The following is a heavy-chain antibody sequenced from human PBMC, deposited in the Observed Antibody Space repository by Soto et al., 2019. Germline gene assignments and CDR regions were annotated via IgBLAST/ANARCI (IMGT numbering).Heavy chain of an antibody. CDR2: IYYSGST. V-gene: IGHV4-59*01. CDR3: ARIRGYYYGYDPMRFDP. J-gene: IGHJ5*02. CDR1: GGSISSSY. D-gene: IGHD5-18*01. Sequence: PSETLSLTCTVSGGSISSSYWSWIRLPPGKELEWIGYIYYSGSTNYNPSLKSRVTISVDTSKNQFSLKLSSVTAADTAVYYCARIRGYYYGYDPMRFDPWGQGTLVTVSS.